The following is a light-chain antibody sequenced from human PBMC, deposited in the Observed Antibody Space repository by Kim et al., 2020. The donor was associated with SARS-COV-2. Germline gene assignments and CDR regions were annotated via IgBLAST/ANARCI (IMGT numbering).Light chain of an antibody. CDR3: HQTANLPLT. Sequence: PKEKATSACRARQSIGSKLQWYQQQPGQSPKLLISFASQSFSGVPSRFSGSRTGTDFTLTISSLEAEDAAVYYCHQTANLPLTFGGGTKLEI. V-gene: IGKV6-21*01. J-gene: IGKJ4*01. CDR1: QSIGSK. CDR2: FAS.